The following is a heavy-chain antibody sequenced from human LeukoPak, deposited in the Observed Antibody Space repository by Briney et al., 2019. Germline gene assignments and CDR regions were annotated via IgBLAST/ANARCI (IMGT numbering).Heavy chain of an antibody. CDR1: GFTFSSYS. V-gene: IGHV3-7*01. CDR3: ARQRGSGCLDY. D-gene: IGHD6-19*01. Sequence: PGVCLRLPCAASGFTFSSYSMSWVRQAPGKGLEWVSNIKQDGSETYYVDSVKGRFTISRDNAKNSLSLQMNSLRAEDTAVYYCARQRGSGCLDYWGQGTLVTVSS. J-gene: IGHJ4*02. CDR2: IKQDGSET.